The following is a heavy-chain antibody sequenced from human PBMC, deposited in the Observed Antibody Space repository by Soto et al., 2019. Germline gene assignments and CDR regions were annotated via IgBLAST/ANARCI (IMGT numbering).Heavy chain of an antibody. D-gene: IGHD3-22*01. CDR1: GGTFSSYA. CDR2: IIPIFGTA. V-gene: IGHV1-69*12. Sequence: QVQLVQSGAEVKKPGSSVKVSCKASGGTFSSYAISWVRQAPGQGLEWMGGIIPIFGTADYAQKFQGRVTINADESTGTGYMEVSSLRSEVTAVYYCASHYDSSGYYYRGLDYWGQGTLVTVSS. CDR3: ASHYDSSGYYYRGLDY. J-gene: IGHJ4*02.